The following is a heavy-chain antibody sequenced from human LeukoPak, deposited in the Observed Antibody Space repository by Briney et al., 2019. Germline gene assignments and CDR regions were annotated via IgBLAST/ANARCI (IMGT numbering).Heavy chain of an antibody. V-gene: IGHV3-48*04. CDR3: ARLYSTGWYGGPDY. Sequence: GGSLRLSCAASGFIFGDYNMNWVRQVPGKGLEWISYMSSTSTTIFYADSVKGRFTISRDNAKNSLYLQMSSLRAEDTAVYYCARLYSTGWYGGPDYWGQGTLVAVSS. CDR1: GFIFGDYN. D-gene: IGHD6-19*01. J-gene: IGHJ4*02. CDR2: MSSTSTTI.